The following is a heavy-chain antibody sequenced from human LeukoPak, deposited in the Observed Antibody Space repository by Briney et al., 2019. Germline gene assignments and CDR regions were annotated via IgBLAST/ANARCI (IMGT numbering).Heavy chain of an antibody. J-gene: IGHJ4*02. CDR2: ISGDGGST. D-gene: IGHD6-19*01. Sequence: GGSLRLSCAASGFSFDTYAMTWVRQAPGKGLEWVSAISGDGGSTYYAVSVKGRFTISRDNSKNTLYLQMNSLRADDTAVYYCAKDASLTGYSSGWYSALDYWGQGTLVTVSS. V-gene: IGHV3-23*01. CDR3: AKDASLTGYSSGWYSALDY. CDR1: GFSFDTYA.